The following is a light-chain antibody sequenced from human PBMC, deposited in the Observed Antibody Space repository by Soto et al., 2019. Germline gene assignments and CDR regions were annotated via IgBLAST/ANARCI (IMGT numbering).Light chain of an antibody. CDR2: AAS. V-gene: IGKV1D-12*01. J-gene: IGKJ5*01. CDR3: QQANSFPIT. CDR1: QCISAW. Sequence: DIQMTQSPSAVSASVGDRVTITCRASQCISAWLAWYQQKPGKAPKLLIYAASSLQSGVPSRFSGSGFGTDFTLTISSLQPEDFATYYCQQANSFPITFGQGTRLEIK.